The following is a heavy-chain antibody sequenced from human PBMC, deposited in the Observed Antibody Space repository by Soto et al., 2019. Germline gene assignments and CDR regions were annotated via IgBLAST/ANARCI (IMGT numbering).Heavy chain of an antibody. D-gene: IGHD5-12*01. CDR3: ARDPRRHGGWISGYGVSPVNYDYYGMDV. CDR2: ISYDGSNK. J-gene: IGHJ6*02. V-gene: IGHV3-30*03. CDR1: GFTFGSYG. Sequence: QVQLVESGGGVVQPGRSLRLSCAASGFTFGSYGMHWVRQAPGKGLEWVAVISYDGSNKNYADSVKGRFTISRDKLKNTLYLQMNSLRAEDTAMYYCARDPRRHGGWISGYGVSPVNYDYYGMDVWGQGTTVTVSS.